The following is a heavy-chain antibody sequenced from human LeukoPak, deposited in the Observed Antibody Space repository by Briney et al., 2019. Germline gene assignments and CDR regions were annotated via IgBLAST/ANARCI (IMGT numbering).Heavy chain of an antibody. CDR2: ISSSSSYI. Sequence: GGSLRLSCAAPGFTFSSYSMNWVRQAPGKGLEWVSSISSSSSYIYYADSVKGRFTISRDNAKNSLYLQMNSLRAEDTAVYYCARDSSYCSSTSCWDYMDVWGKGTTVTVSS. CDR1: GFTFSSYS. J-gene: IGHJ6*03. CDR3: ARDSSYCSSTSCWDYMDV. V-gene: IGHV3-21*01. D-gene: IGHD2-2*01.